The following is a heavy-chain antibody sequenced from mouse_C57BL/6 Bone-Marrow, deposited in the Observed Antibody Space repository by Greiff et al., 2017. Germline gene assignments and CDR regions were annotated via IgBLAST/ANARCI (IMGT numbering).Heavy chain of an antibody. CDR1: GFNIKDDY. Sequence: EVQLQQSGAELVRPGASVKLSCTASGFNIKDDYMHWVKQRPEQGLEWIGWIDPENGDTEYASKFQGKATITADKSSNTAYLQLSSLTSEDTAVYYCTTLGTTVVAPFDYWGQGTTLTVSS. V-gene: IGHV14-4*01. CDR3: TTLGTTVVAPFDY. D-gene: IGHD1-1*01. CDR2: IDPENGDT. J-gene: IGHJ2*01.